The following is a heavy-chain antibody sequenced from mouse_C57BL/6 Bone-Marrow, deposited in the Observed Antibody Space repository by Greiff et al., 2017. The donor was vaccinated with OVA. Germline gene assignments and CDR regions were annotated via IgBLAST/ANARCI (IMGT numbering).Heavy chain of an antibody. V-gene: IGHV8-8*01. CDR3: ARNYDYDEGFAY. Sequence: QVTLKVSGPGILQPSQTLSLTCSFSGFSLSTFGMGVGWIRQPSGKGLEWLAHIWWDADKYYNPALKSRLTISKDTSKNQVFLKIVNVDTAETATYYCARNYDYDEGFAYWGQGTLVTVSA. CDR2: IWWDADK. J-gene: IGHJ3*01. CDR1: GFSLSTFGMG. D-gene: IGHD2-4*01.